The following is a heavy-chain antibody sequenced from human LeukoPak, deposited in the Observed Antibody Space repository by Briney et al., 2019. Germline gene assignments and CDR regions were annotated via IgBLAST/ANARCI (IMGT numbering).Heavy chain of an antibody. V-gene: IGHV4-59*08. CDR2: IYYSGST. J-gene: IGHJ4*02. D-gene: IGHD6-19*01. CDR3: ARHQRGWYFDY. CDR1: GGSISSYY. Sequence: SETLSLTCTVSGGSISSYYWSWIRQPPGKGLEWIGYIYYSGSTNYNPSLKSRVTISVDTSKNQFSLKLSSVTAADTAVYYCARHQRGWYFDYWGQGTLVTVSS.